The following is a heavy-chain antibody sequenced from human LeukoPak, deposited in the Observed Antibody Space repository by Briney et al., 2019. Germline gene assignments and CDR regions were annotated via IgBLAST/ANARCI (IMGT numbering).Heavy chain of an antibody. J-gene: IGHJ4*02. CDR3: AKYSASPGYFFDY. CDR2: IYYIGST. Sequence: SETLSLTCTVSGGSISTNFWSWIRQPPGRGLEWIGYIYYIGSTNYNPSLKSRVIMSVDTSKNEFSLKLTSVTAADTAVYYCAKYSASPGYFFDYWGPGTLVTVSS. CDR1: GGSISTNF. D-gene: IGHD5-12*01. V-gene: IGHV4-59*01.